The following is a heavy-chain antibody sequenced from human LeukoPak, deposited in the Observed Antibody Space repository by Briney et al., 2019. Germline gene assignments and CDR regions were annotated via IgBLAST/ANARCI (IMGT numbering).Heavy chain of an antibody. J-gene: IGHJ3*02. D-gene: IGHD3-22*01. Sequence: SETLSLTCAVYGGSFSGYYWSWIRQPPGKGLEWIGEINHSGSTNYNPSLKSRVTISVDTSKNQFSLKLSSVTAADTAVYYCARRKGDITGYYDAFDIWGQGTMVTVSS. CDR1: GGSFSGYY. CDR3: ARRKGDITGYYDAFDI. CDR2: INHSGST. V-gene: IGHV4-34*01.